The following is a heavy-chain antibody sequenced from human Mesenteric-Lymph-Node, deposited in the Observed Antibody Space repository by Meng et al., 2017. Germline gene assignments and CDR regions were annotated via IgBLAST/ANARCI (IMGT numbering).Heavy chain of an antibody. CDR1: GFTFSDHV. V-gene: IGHV3-11*01. Sequence: QVRLVEVGGALVNPGGSLRLSCAASGFTFSDHVMTWIRQAPGKGLEWVSHISSRGDAKFYADSVKGRFTISRDNAKNTLYLQMDSLTAEDTALYYCAKRGTLALYSGSFCAPFEYWGQGTLVTVSS. D-gene: IGHD1-26*01. J-gene: IGHJ4*02. CDR3: AKRGTLALYSGSFCAPFEY. CDR2: ISSRGDAK.